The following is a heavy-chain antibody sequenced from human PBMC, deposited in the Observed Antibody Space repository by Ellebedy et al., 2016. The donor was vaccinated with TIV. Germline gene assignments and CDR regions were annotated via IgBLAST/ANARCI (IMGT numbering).Heavy chain of an antibody. CDR2: IYYSGSA. J-gene: IGHJ5*02. CDR3: ARDQALPRGRLDT. CDR1: GGSVPSADYQ. Sequence: MPGGSLRLSCTVSGGSVPSADYQWTWIRQPPGKGLEWIGSIYYSGSAYYNPSLKSRVTVSVDTSKNQFSLNLSSVTAADTAVYYCARDQALPRGRLDTWGQGTLVTVSS. V-gene: IGHV4-39*07.